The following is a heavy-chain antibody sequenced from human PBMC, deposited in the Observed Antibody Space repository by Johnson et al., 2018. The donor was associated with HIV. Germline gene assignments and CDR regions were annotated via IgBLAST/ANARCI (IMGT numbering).Heavy chain of an antibody. V-gene: IGHV3-7*05. D-gene: IGHD3-3*01. J-gene: IGHJ3*02. CDR3: ARDPIRYVFLCGYLADVLDI. Sequence: VQLVESGGGLVQPGGSLRLSCAASGFTFSSYWMSWVRQAPGRGLEWVANIKQDGSEKYYVDSVKGRFTISRDNAKNSLYLQMNSLRAEDTAVYYCARDPIRYVFLCGYLADVLDIGGQGTMVTVSS. CDR2: IKQDGSEK. CDR1: GFTFSSYW.